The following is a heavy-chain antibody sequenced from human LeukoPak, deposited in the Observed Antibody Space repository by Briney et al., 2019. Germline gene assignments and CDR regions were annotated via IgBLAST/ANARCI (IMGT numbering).Heavy chain of an antibody. CDR1: GFTFSSYG. D-gene: IGHD1-1*01. V-gene: IGHV3-21*01. Sequence: GGSLRLSCAASGFTFSSYGMNWVRQAPGKGLEWVASVSSTGSYIYYADSGKGRFTISRDNAKKSLYLQMNSLRAEDTAVYYCARVVTVAWSERRPGYFYMDVWGKGTTVTVSS. CDR3: ARVVTVAWSERRPGYFYMDV. CDR2: VSSTGSYI. J-gene: IGHJ6*03.